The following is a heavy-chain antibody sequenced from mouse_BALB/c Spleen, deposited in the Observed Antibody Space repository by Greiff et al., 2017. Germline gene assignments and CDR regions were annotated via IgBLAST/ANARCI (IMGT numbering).Heavy chain of an antibody. CDR1: GFSLTSYG. CDR2: IWAGGST. CDR3: AREVRRGCFDY. D-gene: IGHD2-14*01. J-gene: IGHJ2*01. V-gene: IGHV2-9*02. Sequence: QVQLKESGPGLVAPSQSLSITCTVSGFSLTSYGVHWVLQPPGKGLEWLGVIWAGGSTNYNSALMSRLSISKDNSKSQVFLKMNSLQTDDTAMYYCAREVRRGCFDYWGQGTTLTVSS.